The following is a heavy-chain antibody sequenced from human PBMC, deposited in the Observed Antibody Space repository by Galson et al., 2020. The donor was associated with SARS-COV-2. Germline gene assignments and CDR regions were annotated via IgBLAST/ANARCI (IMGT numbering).Heavy chain of an antibody. CDR2: ISYDGSNK. J-gene: IGHJ4*02. CDR1: GFTFSSYA. D-gene: IGHD6-6*01. Sequence: GGSLRLSCAASGFTFSSYAMHWVRQAPGKGLEWVAVISYDGSNKYYADSVKGRFTISRDNSKNTLYLQMNSLRAEDTAVYYCARGVGQLVYFDYWGQGTLVTVSS. V-gene: IGHV3-30-3*01. CDR3: ARGVGQLVYFDY.